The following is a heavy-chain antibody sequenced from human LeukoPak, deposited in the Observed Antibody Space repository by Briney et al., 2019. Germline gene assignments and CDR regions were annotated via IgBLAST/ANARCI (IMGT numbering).Heavy chain of an antibody. CDR3: ASPGGYRDY. CDR2: ISGSGGST. V-gene: IGHV3-23*01. Sequence: PGGSLRLSCATSGFTFSTYAMSWVRQAPGEGLEWVSAISGSGGSTYYADSVKGRFTISRDNSKNTLYLQMNSLRAEDTAVYYCASPGGYRDYWGQGTLVTVSS. J-gene: IGHJ4*02. CDR1: GFTFSTYA. D-gene: IGHD3-16*02.